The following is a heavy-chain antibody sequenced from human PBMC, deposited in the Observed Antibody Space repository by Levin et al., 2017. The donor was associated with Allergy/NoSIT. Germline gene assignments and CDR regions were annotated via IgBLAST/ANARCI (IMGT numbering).Heavy chain of an antibody. CDR1: GGSISSSSYY. Sequence: SETLSLTCTVSGGSISSSSYYWGWIRQPPGKGLEWIGSIYYSGSTYYNPSLKSRVTISVDTSKNQFSLKLSSVTAADTAVYYCARSVVTQLNWFDPWGQGTLVTVSS. CDR3: ARSVVTQLNWFDP. V-gene: IGHV4-39*07. J-gene: IGHJ5*02. D-gene: IGHD3-22*01. CDR2: IYYSGST.